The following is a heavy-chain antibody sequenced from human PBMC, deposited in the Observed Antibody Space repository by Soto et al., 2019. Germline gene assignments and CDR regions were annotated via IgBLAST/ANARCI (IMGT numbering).Heavy chain of an antibody. J-gene: IGHJ6*02. D-gene: IGHD2-2*01. CDR1: GFTFSSYA. CDR2: ISYDGSNK. Sequence: QVQLVESGGGVVQPGRSLRLSCAASGFTFSSYAMHWVRQAPGKGLEWVAVISYDGSNKYYADSVKGRFTISRDNSKNTLYPQMNSLRAEDTAVYYCARDIVVVPAAIRSDGSVGVWGQGTTVTVSS. V-gene: IGHV3-30-3*01. CDR3: ARDIVVVPAAIRSDGSVGV.